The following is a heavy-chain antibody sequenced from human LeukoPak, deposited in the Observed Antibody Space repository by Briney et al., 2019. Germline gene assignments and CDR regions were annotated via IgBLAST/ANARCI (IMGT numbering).Heavy chain of an antibody. CDR1: GGSFSGYY. Sequence: SETLSLTCAVYGGSFSGYYWSWIRQPPGKGLEWIGEINHSGSTNYNPSLKSRVTISVDTSKNQFSLKLSSVTAADTAVYYCARARYYYDSSGYTSGRSEDYWGQGTLVTVSS. D-gene: IGHD3-22*01. V-gene: IGHV4-34*01. CDR2: INHSGST. CDR3: ARARYYYDSSGYTSGRSEDY. J-gene: IGHJ4*02.